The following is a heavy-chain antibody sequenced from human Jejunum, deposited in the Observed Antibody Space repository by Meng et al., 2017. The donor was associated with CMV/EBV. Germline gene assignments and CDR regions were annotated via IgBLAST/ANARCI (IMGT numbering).Heavy chain of an antibody. D-gene: IGHD3-22*01. CDR3: ARDNDGSSHYSQFDY. V-gene: IGHV3-33*01. CDR2: LWYNESRK. Sequence: SGVPLNSEGIHWVRQFPGKGLEWVAVLWYNESRKYFTDSVQGRFSISRDDSKNTVYLQMNSLRAEDTAVYYCARDNDGSSHYSQFDYWGQGTLVTVSS. J-gene: IGHJ4*02. CDR1: GVPLNSEG.